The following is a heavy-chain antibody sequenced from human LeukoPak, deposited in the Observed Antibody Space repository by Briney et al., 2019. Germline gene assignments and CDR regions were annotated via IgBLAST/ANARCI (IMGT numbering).Heavy chain of an antibody. CDR1: GYSFTAYF. D-gene: IGHD3-22*01. V-gene: IGHV1-18*04. Sequence: ASVKVSCKTSGYSFTAYFMHWVRLAPGQGLEWMGWISAYNGNTNYAQKLQGRVTMTTDTSTSTAYMELSRLRSDDTAVYYCARDYYDSSGPPPYFDYWGQGTLVTVSS. J-gene: IGHJ4*02. CDR3: ARDYYDSSGPPPYFDY. CDR2: ISAYNGNT.